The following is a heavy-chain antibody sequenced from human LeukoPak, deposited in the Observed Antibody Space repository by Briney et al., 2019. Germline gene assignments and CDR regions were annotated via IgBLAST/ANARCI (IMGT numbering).Heavy chain of an antibody. Sequence: GGSLRLSCSASGFTFGDYSMSWFRQAPGKGLEWVGFIRSKAYGGSAEYAASVKGRFTISRDDSESIAYLQIDSLKTEDTAVHYCSREIRYFDWFQADYWGQGTLVTVSS. V-gene: IGHV3-49*03. CDR2: IRSKAYGGSA. D-gene: IGHD3-9*01. J-gene: IGHJ4*02. CDR3: SREIRYFDWFQADY. CDR1: GFTFGDYS.